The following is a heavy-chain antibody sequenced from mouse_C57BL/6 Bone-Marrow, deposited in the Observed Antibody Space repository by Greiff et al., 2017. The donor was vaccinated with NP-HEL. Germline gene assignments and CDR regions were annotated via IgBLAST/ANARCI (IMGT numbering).Heavy chain of an antibody. CDR3: ARWAGNPWYFDV. Sequence: VQLQQSGPELVKPGASVKISCKASGYTFTDYYMNWVKQSHGKSLEWIGDINPNNGGTSYNQKFKGKATLTVDKSSSTAYMELRSLTSEDSAVYYCARWAGNPWYFDVWGTGTTVTVSS. V-gene: IGHV1-26*01. J-gene: IGHJ1*03. CDR1: GYTFTDYY. D-gene: IGHD2-1*01. CDR2: INPNNGGT.